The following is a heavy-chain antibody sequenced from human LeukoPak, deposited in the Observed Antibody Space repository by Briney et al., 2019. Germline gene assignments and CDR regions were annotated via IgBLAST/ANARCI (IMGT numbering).Heavy chain of an antibody. D-gene: IGHD3-10*01. CDR2: INPNSGGT. CDR3: ARASFYCYGSGSGTLDWFDP. Sequence: ASVKVSCKASGYTFTGYYMHWVRQAPGQGLEWMGWINPNSGGTNNAQKFQGRVTMTRDTSISTAYMELSRLRSDDTAVYYCARASFYCYGSGSGTLDWFDPWGQGTLVTVSS. V-gene: IGHV1-2*02. CDR1: GYTFTGYY. J-gene: IGHJ5*02.